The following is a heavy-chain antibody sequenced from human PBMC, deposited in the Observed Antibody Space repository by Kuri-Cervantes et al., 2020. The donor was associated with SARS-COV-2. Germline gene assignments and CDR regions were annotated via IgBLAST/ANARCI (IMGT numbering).Heavy chain of an antibody. D-gene: IGHD3-3*01. CDR2: ISSSSSTI. CDR3: ARWPTTTYYDFWSDGFAGYYYYYGMDV. V-gene: IGHV3-48*01. CDR1: VVTFSSYS. J-gene: IGHJ6*02. Sequence: ETLSLTCAASVVTFSSYSMNWVRQAPGKGLEWVSYISSSSSTIYYAASVKGRFTISRDNAKNSLYLQMNSLRAEDTAVYYCARWPTTTYYDFWSDGFAGYYYYYGMDVWGQGTTVTVSS.